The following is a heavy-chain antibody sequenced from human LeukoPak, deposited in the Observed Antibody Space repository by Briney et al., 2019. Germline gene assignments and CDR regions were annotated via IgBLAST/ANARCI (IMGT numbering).Heavy chain of an antibody. CDR1: GGSISSYY. CDR2: IYYSGST. J-gene: IGHJ4*02. CDR3: ARESHQGYYFDY. D-gene: IGHD2-2*01. V-gene: IGHV4-59*01. Sequence: SETLSLTCTVSGGSISSYYWSWIRQPPGKGLEWIGYIYYSGSTHYNPSLKSRVTISVDTSKNQFSLKLSSVTAADTAVYYCARESHQGYYFDYWGQGTLVTVSS.